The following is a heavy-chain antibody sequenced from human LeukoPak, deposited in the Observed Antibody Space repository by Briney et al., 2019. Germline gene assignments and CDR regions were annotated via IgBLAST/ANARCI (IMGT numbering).Heavy chain of an antibody. CDR2: ISWNSGSI. Sequence: GGSLRLSCAASGFTFDDYAMHWVRQAPGKGLEWVSGISWNSGSIGYADSVKGRFTISRDNAKNSLYLQMNSLRAEDTAVYYCARIAAAGTEAWFDPWGQGTLVTVSS. CDR3: ARIAAAGTEAWFDP. V-gene: IGHV3-9*01. D-gene: IGHD6-13*01. CDR1: GFTFDDYA. J-gene: IGHJ5*02.